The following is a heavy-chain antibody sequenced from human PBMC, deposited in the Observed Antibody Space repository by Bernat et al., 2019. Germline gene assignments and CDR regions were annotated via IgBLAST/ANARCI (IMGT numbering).Heavy chain of an antibody. CDR2: ISSSSSYT. J-gene: IGHJ6*02. CDR3: ARWIVATMMVYYYYGMDV. Sequence: QVQLVESGGGLVKPGGSLRLSCAASGFTFSDYYMSWIRQAPGKGLEWVSYISSSSSYTNYADSVKGRFTISRDNAKNSLYLQMNSLRAEDTAVYYCARWIVATMMVYYYYGMDVWGQGTTVTVSS. CDR1: GFTFSDYY. D-gene: IGHD5-12*01. V-gene: IGHV3-11*05.